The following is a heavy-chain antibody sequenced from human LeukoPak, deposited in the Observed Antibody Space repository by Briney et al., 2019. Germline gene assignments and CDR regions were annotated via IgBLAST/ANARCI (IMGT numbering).Heavy chain of an antibody. CDR2: IHSSGNT. CDR1: GGSIGDYY. Sequence: SETLSLTCTVSGGSIGDYYWTWIRLPAGKGLEWIGRIHSSGNTDYKPSLKSRVSMSLDTSKSQFSLRLTSLTAADTAVYYCARDRMTTGLFDPWGQGTLVTVSS. D-gene: IGHD4-17*01. CDR3: ARDRMTTGLFDP. V-gene: IGHV4-4*07. J-gene: IGHJ5*02.